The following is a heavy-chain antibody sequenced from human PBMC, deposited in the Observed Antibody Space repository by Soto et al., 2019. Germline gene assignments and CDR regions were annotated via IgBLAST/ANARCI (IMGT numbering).Heavy chain of an antibody. V-gene: IGHV1-18*01. CDR3: ARGSYDFWSGDYGMDV. D-gene: IGHD3-3*01. Sequence: ASVKVSCKASGYTFTSYGISWVRQAPGQGLEWMGWISAYNGNTNYAQKLQGRVTMTTDTSTSTAYMELRSLRSDDTAVYYCARGSYDFWSGDYGMDVWGQGTTFTVSS. CDR1: GYTFTSYG. J-gene: IGHJ6*02. CDR2: ISAYNGNT.